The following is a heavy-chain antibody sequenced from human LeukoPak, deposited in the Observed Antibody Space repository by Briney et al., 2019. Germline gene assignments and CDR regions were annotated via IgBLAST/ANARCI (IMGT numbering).Heavy chain of an antibody. D-gene: IGHD5-18*01. CDR1: GGTFSSYA. J-gene: IGHJ5*02. V-gene: IGHV1-46*01. Sequence: ASVKVSCKASGGTFSSYAISWVRQAPGQGLEWMGLINPSGGRTTYAQKFQGRVTMTRDMSTGTVYMELSSLRSEDTAMYYCTRALPHRRLMDTTMEQHWFDPWGQGTLVTVSS. CDR2: INPSGGRT. CDR3: TRALPHRRLMDTTMEQHWFDP.